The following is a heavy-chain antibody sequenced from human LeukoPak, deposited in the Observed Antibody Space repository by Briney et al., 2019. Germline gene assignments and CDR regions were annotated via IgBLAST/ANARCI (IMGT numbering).Heavy chain of an antibody. CDR2: ISYDGSYE. Sequence: GGSLRLSCAASGFTFSSYGMHWVRQAPGKGLEWVAVISYDGSYEYFIDSVKGRFTISRDNSMNTLYLQMNSLRAEDTAVYYCAKDRVTTLILEWLYDAFDIWGQGTMVTVSS. CDR3: AKDRVTTLILEWLYDAFDI. CDR1: GFTFSSYG. V-gene: IGHV3-30*18. D-gene: IGHD3-3*01. J-gene: IGHJ3*02.